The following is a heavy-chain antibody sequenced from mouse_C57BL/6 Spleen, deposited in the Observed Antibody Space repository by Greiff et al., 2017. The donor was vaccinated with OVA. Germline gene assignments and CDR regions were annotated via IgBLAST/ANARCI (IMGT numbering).Heavy chain of an antibody. Sequence: EVQVVESGGGLVKPGGSLKLSCAASGFTFSDYGMHWVRQAPEKGLEWVAYISSGSSTIYYADTVKGRFTISRENAKNTLFLQMTSLRSEDTAMYYCYGSLYYYAMDYWGQGTSVTVSS. CDR3: YGSLYYYAMDY. J-gene: IGHJ4*01. CDR2: ISSGSSTI. V-gene: IGHV5-17*01. D-gene: IGHD1-1*01. CDR1: GFTFSDYG.